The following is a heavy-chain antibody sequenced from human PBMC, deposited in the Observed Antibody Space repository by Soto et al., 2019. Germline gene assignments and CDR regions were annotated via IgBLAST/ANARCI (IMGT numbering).Heavy chain of an antibody. V-gene: IGHV4-38-2*02. CDR1: GYSISSGYY. CDR2: IYHSGST. D-gene: IGHD3-3*01. CDR3: AREGDDVLRFLEWLSDGGRYFDY. J-gene: IGHJ4*02. Sequence: SETLSLTCAVSGYSISSGYYWGWIRQPPGKGLEWIGTIYHSGSTYYNPSLKSRVTISVDTSKNQFSLKLSSVTAADTAVYYCAREGDDVLRFLEWLSDGGRYFDYWCQGTLGSV.